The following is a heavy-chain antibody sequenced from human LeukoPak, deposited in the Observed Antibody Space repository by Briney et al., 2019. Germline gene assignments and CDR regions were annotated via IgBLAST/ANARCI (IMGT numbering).Heavy chain of an antibody. CDR3: AKDHLPGIVVADRDY. J-gene: IGHJ4*02. CDR2: IGGSGGTT. CDR1: GFTFSDYY. Sequence: PGGSLRLSCAASGFTFSDYYMSWIRQAPGKGLEWVSAIGGSGGTTYYADSVKGRFTISRDNSKNTLYLQINSLRDEDTAVYYCAKDHLPGIVVADRDYWGQGTLVTVSS. V-gene: IGHV3-23*01. D-gene: IGHD6-19*01.